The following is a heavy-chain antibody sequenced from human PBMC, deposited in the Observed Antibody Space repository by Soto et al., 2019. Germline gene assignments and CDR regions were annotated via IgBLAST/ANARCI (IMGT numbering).Heavy chain of an antibody. CDR2: INPSGGST. CDR3: ARDAAYCGGDCYPSDAFDI. Sequence: ASVKVSCKASGYTFTSYYMHWVRQAPGQGLEWMGIINPSGGSTSYAQKFQGRVTMTRDTSTSTVYMELSSLRSEDTAVYYCARDAAYCGGDCYPSDAFDIWGQGTMVTVS. D-gene: IGHD2-21*02. V-gene: IGHV1-46*01. CDR1: GYTFTSYY. J-gene: IGHJ3*02.